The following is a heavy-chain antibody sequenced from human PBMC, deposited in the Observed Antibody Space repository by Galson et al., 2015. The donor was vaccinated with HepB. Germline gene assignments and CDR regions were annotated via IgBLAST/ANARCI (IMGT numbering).Heavy chain of an antibody. D-gene: IGHD3-16*01. V-gene: IGHV4-34*01. CDR1: GGSFSGYY. CDR3: ARDAAVWAVYYYYYYGMDV. Sequence: LSLTCAVYGGSFSGYYWSWIRQPPGKGLEWIGEINHSGSTNYNPSLKSRVTISVDTSKNQFSLKLSSVTAADTAVYYCARDAAVWAVYYYYYYGMDVWGQGTLVTVSS. CDR2: INHSGST. J-gene: IGHJ6*02.